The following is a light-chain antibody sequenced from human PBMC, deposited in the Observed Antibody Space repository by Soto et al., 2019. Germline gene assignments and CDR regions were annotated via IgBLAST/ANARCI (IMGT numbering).Light chain of an antibody. V-gene: IGKV1-39*01. CDR1: QGISSY. Sequence: TTSPSSXSATVANMVPTPWGASQGISSYLDWYQQKTRKDXKXXXYAASTLKSGVQPRFSGSGSGKDFTLTIRRMLPEDFETYYCQQSYSSPRTFGQGTKVYI. J-gene: IGKJ1*01. CDR2: AAS. CDR3: QQSYSSPRT.